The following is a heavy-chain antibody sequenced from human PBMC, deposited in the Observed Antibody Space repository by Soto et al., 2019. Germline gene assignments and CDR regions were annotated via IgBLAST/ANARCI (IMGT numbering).Heavy chain of an antibody. CDR2: IWYDGSNK. J-gene: IGHJ3*02. V-gene: IGHV3-33*01. D-gene: IGHD3-22*01. CDR3: ARDFYYDSSGYSPGAFDI. Sequence: PGGSLRLSSAASGFTFSSYGMHWVRQAPGKGLEWVAVIWYDGSNKYYADSVKGRFTISRDNSKNTLYLQMNSLRAEDTAVYYCARDFYYDSSGYSPGAFDIWGQGTMVTVSS. CDR1: GFTFSSYG.